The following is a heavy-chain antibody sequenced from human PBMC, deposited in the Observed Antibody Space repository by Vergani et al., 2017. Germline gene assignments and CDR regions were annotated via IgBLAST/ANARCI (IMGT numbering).Heavy chain of an antibody. V-gene: IGHV3-72*01. CDR3: TTDLATPSPPDGRDYFDH. D-gene: IGHD2-21*01. Sequence: EVQLVESGGGLVKPGGSLRLSCAASGFIFSDHYMDWVRQAPGKGLEWVGRIRNKANDYTTQYAASVKGRFTISRDDSRNTLYLDVISLETEDTAVYYCTTDLATPSPPDGRDYFDHWGQGTLVTVSS. CDR2: IRNKANDYTT. CDR1: GFIFSDHY. J-gene: IGHJ4*02.